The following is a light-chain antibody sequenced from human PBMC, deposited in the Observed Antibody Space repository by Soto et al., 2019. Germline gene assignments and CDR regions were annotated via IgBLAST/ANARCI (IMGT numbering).Light chain of an antibody. CDR3: SAHGGTNPYV. J-gene: IGLJ1*01. V-gene: IGLV2-8*01. Sequence: QSALTQPPSASGSPGQSVAISCTGTASDIGGYTFVSWYQQHPGKAPKLLIYDVNKRPSGVPDRFSGSKSGNTASLTVSGVQAEDEDDYYCSAHGGTNPYVFGTGTKLTVL. CDR2: DVN. CDR1: ASDIGGYTF.